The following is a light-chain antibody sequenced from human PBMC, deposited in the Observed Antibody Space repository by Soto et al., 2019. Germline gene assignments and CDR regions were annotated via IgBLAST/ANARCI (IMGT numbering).Light chain of an antibody. V-gene: IGLV2-8*01. Sequence: QSALTQPPSASGSPGQSVTISCTGTSSDVGGYNYVSWYQQHPGKAPKLMIYEVSQRPSGVPDRFSGSKSGNTASLTVSGLQAEDEADYYCSSYAGSNKVFGGGPKLTVL. CDR1: SSDVGGYNY. CDR3: SSYAGSNKV. J-gene: IGLJ3*02. CDR2: EVS.